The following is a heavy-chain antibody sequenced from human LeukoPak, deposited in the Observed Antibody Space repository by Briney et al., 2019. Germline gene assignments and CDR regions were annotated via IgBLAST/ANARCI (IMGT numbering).Heavy chain of an antibody. CDR1: GGTFSSYA. D-gene: IGHD3-10*01. V-gene: IGHV1-69*01. Sequence: SVKVSCKASGGTFSSYAISWVRQAPGQGLEWMGGIIPIFGTANYAQKFQGRVTITADESTSTAYMELSSLRSEDTAVYYCARESATMVRGVTGWFDPWGQGTLVTVSS. CDR3: ARESATMVRGVTGWFDP. CDR2: IIPIFGTA. J-gene: IGHJ5*02.